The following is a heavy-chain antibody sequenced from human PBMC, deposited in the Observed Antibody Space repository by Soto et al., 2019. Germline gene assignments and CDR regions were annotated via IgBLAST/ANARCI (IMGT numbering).Heavy chain of an antibody. Sequence: KPSETLSLTCTVSGGSISSGGYYWSWIRQHPGKGLEWIRYIYYSGSTYYNPSLKSRVTISVDTSKNQFSLKLSSVTAADTAVYYCARVAIDAGTGEDYWGQGTLVTVSS. V-gene: IGHV4-31*03. CDR3: ARVAIDAGTGEDY. D-gene: IGHD6-13*01. CDR2: IYYSGST. CDR1: GGSISSGGYY. J-gene: IGHJ4*02.